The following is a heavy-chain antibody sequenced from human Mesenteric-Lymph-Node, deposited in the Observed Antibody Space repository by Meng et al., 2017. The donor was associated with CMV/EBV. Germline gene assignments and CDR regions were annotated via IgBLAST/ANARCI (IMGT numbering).Heavy chain of an antibody. V-gene: IGHV2-5*05. J-gene: IGHJ4*02. Sequence: ITLKQSGPTLVKPTQTLTLTCTFSGFSLSTSGVGVGWIRQTPGKALEWLALIYWDDDKRYVPSLKSRLTITKDTFKSQVVLTMTNMDPVDTATYYCAHSSGIAAAGPFYFDYCGQETLVTVSS. CDR3: AHSSGIAAAGPFYFDY. CDR1: GFSLSTSGVG. CDR2: IYWDDDK. D-gene: IGHD6-13*01.